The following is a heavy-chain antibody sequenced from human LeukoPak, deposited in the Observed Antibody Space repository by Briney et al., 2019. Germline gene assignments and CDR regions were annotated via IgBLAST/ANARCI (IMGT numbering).Heavy chain of an antibody. Sequence: PSETLSLTCTVSGGSISSYYWSWIRQPPGKGLEWIGYIYYSGSTNYNPSLKSRVTISVDTSKNQFSLKLSSVTAADTAVYYCARDQTWAGGLDWYFDLWGRGTLVTVSS. CDR3: ARDQTWAGGLDWYFDL. CDR2: IYYSGST. CDR1: GGSISSYY. J-gene: IGHJ2*01. D-gene: IGHD3/OR15-3a*01. V-gene: IGHV4-59*01.